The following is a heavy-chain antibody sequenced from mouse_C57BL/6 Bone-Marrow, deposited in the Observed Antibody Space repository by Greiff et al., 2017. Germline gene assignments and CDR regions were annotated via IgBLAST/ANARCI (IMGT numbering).Heavy chain of an antibody. V-gene: IGHV1-59*01. CDR2: IDPSDSYT. J-gene: IGHJ2*01. Sequence: QVHVKQSGAELVRPGTSVKLSCKASGYTFTSYWMHWVKQRPGQGLEWIGVIDPSDSYTNYNQKFKGKATLTLDTSSSTAYMQLSSLTSEDSAVYYCARFWLTDYWGQGTTLTVSA. D-gene: IGHD2-12*01. CDR3: ARFWLTDY. CDR1: GYTFTSYW.